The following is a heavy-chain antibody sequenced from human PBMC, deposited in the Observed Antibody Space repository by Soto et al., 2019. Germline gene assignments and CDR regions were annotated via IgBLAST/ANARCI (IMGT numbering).Heavy chain of an antibody. CDR2: IKQDGSEK. J-gene: IGHJ4*02. CDR3: ARVFLFVLMVYATEDKPYYFDS. CDR1: GFTFSSYW. D-gene: IGHD2-8*01. Sequence: PGGSLRLSCAASGFTFSSYWMSWVRQAPGKGLEWVANIKQDGSEKYYVDSVKGRFTISRDNAKNSLYLQMNSLRAEDTAVYSCARVFLFVLMVYATEDKPYYFDSWGQGTLVTVSS. V-gene: IGHV3-7*05.